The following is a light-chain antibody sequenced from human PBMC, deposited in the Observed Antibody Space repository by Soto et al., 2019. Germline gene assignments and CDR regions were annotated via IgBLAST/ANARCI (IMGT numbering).Light chain of an antibody. CDR1: QSFSIW. Sequence: DIHMTQSPSTLSASVGDRVTITCRASQSFSIWLSWYQQKPGKAPNLLIYKTSSLETGVPSRFSGSVSGTEFTLTISSLQTDEFATYYCQHWNDYSWTFGQGTKVEVK. V-gene: IGKV1-5*03. CDR2: KTS. J-gene: IGKJ1*01. CDR3: QHWNDYSWT.